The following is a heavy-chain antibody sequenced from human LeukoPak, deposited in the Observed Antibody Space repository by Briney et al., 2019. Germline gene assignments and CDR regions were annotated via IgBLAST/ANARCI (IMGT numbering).Heavy chain of an antibody. V-gene: IGHV3-23*01. CDR3: AKDRQPSHSRGWYPLDY. CDR2: ISGNGGST. J-gene: IGHJ4*02. D-gene: IGHD6-19*01. Sequence: PGGSLRLSCAASGFTFSSYAMSWVRQAPGKGLEWVSGISGNGGSTYYADSVKGRFTISRDNSKNTLYLQMNSLRAEDTAVYYCAKDRQPSHSRGWYPLDYWGQGTLVTVSS. CDR1: GFTFSSYA.